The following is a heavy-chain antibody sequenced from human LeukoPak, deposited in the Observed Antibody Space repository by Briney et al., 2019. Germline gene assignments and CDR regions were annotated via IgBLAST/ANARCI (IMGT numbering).Heavy chain of an antibody. V-gene: IGHV4-59*01. CDR1: GGSISSYY. D-gene: IGHD4-17*01. Sequence: SGTLSLTCTVSGGSISSYYWSWIRQPPGKGLEWIAYIRYSGSTDYNPSLKSRVTISVDTSKNQFSLKLSSVTAADTAVYYCARDYGDYIGGYFDYWGQGTLVTVSS. J-gene: IGHJ4*02. CDR2: IRYSGST. CDR3: ARDYGDYIGGYFDY.